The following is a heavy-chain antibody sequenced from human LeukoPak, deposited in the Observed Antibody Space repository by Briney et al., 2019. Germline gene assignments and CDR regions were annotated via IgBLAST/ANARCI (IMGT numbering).Heavy chain of an antibody. D-gene: IGHD1-26*01. CDR2: MDKETNLYAT. CDR3: TRDSGTYNWFDP. V-gene: IGHV3-73*01. CDR1: GFTVSDSA. J-gene: IGHJ5*02. Sequence: GALRLSCVASGFTVSDSAIHWVRQSSGKGLEWIGHMDKETNLYATALAASVKGKFTVSRDDSKNTAYLHMNSLKTEDTALYYCTRDSGTYNWFDPWGQGTLVTVSS.